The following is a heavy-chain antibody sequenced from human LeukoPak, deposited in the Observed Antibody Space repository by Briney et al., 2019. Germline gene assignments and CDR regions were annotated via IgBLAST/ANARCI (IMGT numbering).Heavy chain of an antibody. CDR3: ARSARSGYISPFDY. D-gene: IGHD3-3*01. CDR2: FYADGST. CDR1: GLTVSADS. Sequence: GGSLRLSCVGSGLTVSADSMSWVRQAPGKGLEWVSVFYADGSTYYADSVKGRFTVSRDNSKNSLYLQLNSLRAEDTAVYYCARSARSGYISPFDYWGQGTLVTVSS. J-gene: IGHJ4*02. V-gene: IGHV3-53*01.